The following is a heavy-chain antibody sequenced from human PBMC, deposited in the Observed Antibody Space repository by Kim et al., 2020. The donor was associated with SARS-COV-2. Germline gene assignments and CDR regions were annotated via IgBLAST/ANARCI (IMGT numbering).Heavy chain of an antibody. CDR1: GFTFSSYA. CDR3: AKTQSSTWYRNAMDV. D-gene: IGHD6-13*01. Sequence: GGSLRLSCAASGFTFSSYAVNWVRQAPGKGLEWVSTISGSGSSTYYADSVKGRFTFSRDNSKSTLYLQMNSLRAEDTAIYYCAKTQSSTWYRNAMDVWGQGATVTVSS. CDR2: ISGSGSST. V-gene: IGHV3-23*01. J-gene: IGHJ6*02.